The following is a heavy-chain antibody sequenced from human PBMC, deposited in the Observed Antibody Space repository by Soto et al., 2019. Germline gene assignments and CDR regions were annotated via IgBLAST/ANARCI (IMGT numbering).Heavy chain of an antibody. V-gene: IGHV1-69*13. CDR1: GGTFSSYA. J-gene: IGHJ4*02. CDR2: IIPIFGTA. D-gene: IGHD5-18*01. Sequence: ASVKVSCKASGGTFSSYAISWVRQAPGQGLEWMGGIIPIFGTANYAQKFQGRVTITADESTSTAYMELSSLRSEDTAVYYCARGGYSYGYYFDYWGQGTLVTVSS. CDR3: ARGGYSYGYYFDY.